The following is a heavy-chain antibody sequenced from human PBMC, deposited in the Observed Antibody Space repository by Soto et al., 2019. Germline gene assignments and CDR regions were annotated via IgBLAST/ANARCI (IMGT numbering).Heavy chain of an antibody. D-gene: IGHD2-2*01. CDR3: ARSQGSSTSLEIYYYYYHGMDV. J-gene: IGHJ6*02. V-gene: IGHV1-69*01. Sequence: QVQLVQSGAEVKKPGSSVKVSCKASGGTFSSYAISWVRQAPGQGLEWMGGIIPISGTANYAQKFQGRVTITADESTSTAYMELSSLRSEDTAVYYCARSQGSSTSLEIYYYYYHGMDVWGQGTTVTVS. CDR2: IIPISGTA. CDR1: GGTFSSYA.